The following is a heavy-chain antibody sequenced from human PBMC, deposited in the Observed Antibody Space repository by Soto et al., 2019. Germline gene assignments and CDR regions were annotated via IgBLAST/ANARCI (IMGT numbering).Heavy chain of an antibody. J-gene: IGHJ3*02. V-gene: IGHV3-23*01. CDR3: AKGVQVTMIVVINDAFDI. CDR1: GFTFSSYA. CDR2: ISGSGGST. D-gene: IGHD3-22*01. Sequence: QSGGSLRLSCAASGFTFSSYAMSWVRQAPGKGLEWVSAISGSGGSTYYADSVKGRFTISRDNSKNTLYLQMNSLRAEDTAVYYCAKGVQVTMIVVINDAFDIWGQGTMVTASS.